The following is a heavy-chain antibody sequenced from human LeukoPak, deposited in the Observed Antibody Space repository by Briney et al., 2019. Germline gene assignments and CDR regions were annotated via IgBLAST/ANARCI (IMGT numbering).Heavy chain of an antibody. CDR3: AILVNPIVVVPAARDAFDI. J-gene: IGHJ3*02. V-gene: IGHV1-69*13. Sequence: ASVKVSCKASGGTFSSYAISWVRQAPGQGLEWMGGVSPIFGTANYPQKFQGRVTITADESTRTASMALSSLRPEHTAVYYCAILVNPIVVVPAARDAFDIWGQETMVTVSS. CDR1: GGTFSSYA. D-gene: IGHD2-2*01. CDR2: VSPIFGTA.